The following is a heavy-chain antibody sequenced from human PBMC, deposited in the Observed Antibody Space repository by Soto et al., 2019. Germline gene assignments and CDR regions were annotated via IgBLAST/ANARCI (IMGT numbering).Heavy chain of an antibody. V-gene: IGHV6-1*01. CDR3: ARVGRDIVATMPGYYYYGMDV. CDR1: GDSVSSNSAA. CDR2: TYYRSKWYN. J-gene: IGHJ6*02. Sequence: PSQTLSLTCAISGDSVSSNSAAWNWIRQSPSRGLEWLGRTYYRSKWYNDYAVSVKSRITINPDTSKNQFSLQLNSVTPEDTAVYYCARVGRDIVATMPGYYYYGMDVWGQGTTVTVSS. D-gene: IGHD5-12*01.